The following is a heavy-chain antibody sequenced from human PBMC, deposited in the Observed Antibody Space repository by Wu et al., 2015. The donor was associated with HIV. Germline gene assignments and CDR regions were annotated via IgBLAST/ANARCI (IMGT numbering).Heavy chain of an antibody. CDR1: GFTFNNKY. V-gene: IGHV1-46*03. CDR3: ATRIGGTMEAFNI. J-gene: IGHJ3*02. Sequence: PGASVKVSCKASGFTFNNKYMHWVRQAPGQGLEWMGVLNPSANKISYAQTFQGRVTMTSDKSTTTVYMELDSLRSDDTAVYYCATRIGGTMEAFNIWGQGTLVTVSS. D-gene: IGHD2/OR15-2a*01. CDR2: LNPSANKI.